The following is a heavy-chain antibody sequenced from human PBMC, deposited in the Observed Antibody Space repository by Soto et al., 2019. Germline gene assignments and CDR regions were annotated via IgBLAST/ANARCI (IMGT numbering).Heavy chain of an antibody. CDR3: ARSYYDSTGFAVDP. Sequence: SETLSLTCNVSGASVSHGYWSWIRQPPGKGLEWIGFMYFGGSFNYNPSLTSRATISVETSKNQFSMKLTSATASDTAVYYCARSYYDSTGFAVDPWGQGTLVTVSS. D-gene: IGHD3-22*01. CDR2: MYFGGSF. J-gene: IGHJ5*02. CDR1: GASVSHGY. V-gene: IGHV4-59*02.